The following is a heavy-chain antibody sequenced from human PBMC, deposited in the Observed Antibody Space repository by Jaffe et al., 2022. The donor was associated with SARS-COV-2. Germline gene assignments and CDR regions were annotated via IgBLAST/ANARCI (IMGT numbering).Heavy chain of an antibody. CDR1: GGSFSGYS. D-gene: IGHD6-19*01. Sequence: QVQLQQWGAGLLKPSETLSLTCVLDGGSFSGYSWSWIRQSPGKGLEWIGEINQSGSTNYNPSLKTRVTISLDTSKNQFSLKLNSVTAAETSLYYCARGGTSGWYGRWFDPWGQGTLVTVSS. CDR3: ARGGTSGWYGRWFDP. V-gene: IGHV4-34*01. J-gene: IGHJ5*02. CDR2: INQSGST.